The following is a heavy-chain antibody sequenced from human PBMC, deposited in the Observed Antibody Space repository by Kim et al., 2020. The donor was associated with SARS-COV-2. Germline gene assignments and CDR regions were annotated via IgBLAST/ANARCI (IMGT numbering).Heavy chain of an antibody. Sequence: GGSLRLSCAASGFTVSSNYMSWVRQAPGKGLEWVSVIYSGGSTYYADSAMGRFTISRHNSKNTLHLQMNSLRAADTAASYCAGEGYRPEFDYWGTGPLV. CDR3: AGEGYRPEFDY. D-gene: IGHD3-16*02. CDR2: IYSGGST. V-gene: IGHV3-53*04. J-gene: IGHJ4*02. CDR1: GFTVSSNY.